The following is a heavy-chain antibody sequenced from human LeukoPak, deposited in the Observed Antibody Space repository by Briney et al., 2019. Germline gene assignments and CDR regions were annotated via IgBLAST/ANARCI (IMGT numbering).Heavy chain of an antibody. CDR3: TRVGQSYSTSGQALDH. CDR1: GFTFSTYE. V-gene: IGHV3-48*03. D-gene: IGHD2-8*01. CDR2: ISGSADTA. J-gene: IGHJ4*02. Sequence: PGGSLRLSCAASGFTFSTYEINWVRQAPGKGLEWISYISGSADTAYYADSVKGRFTMSRDNARHSLYLQMNSLGAEDTAVYYCTRVGQSYSTSGQALDHWGQGTLVTVSS.